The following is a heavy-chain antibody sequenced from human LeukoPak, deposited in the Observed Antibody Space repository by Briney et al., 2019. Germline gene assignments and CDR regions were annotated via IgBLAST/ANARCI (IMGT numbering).Heavy chain of an antibody. CDR3: ARDTAPDIYTGAYYEPGGLDY. CDR1: DLSFSKHS. V-gene: IGHV3-48*04. Sequence: GGSLRLSCVDSDLSFSKHSMSWVRQAPGKGLEWISYISGGSYTIHYADAVKGRFTISRDNAKNSLYLQMDSLRAEDTALYYCARDTAPDIYTGAYYEPGGLDYWGQGTLVTVSS. J-gene: IGHJ4*02. CDR2: ISGGSYTI. D-gene: IGHD1-26*01.